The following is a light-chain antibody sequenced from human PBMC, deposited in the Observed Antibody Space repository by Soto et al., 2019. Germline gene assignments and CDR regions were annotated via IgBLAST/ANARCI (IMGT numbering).Light chain of an antibody. CDR2: EVS. J-gene: IGLJ1*01. CDR3: TSFTWSSTFV. CDR1: SSDVGGYNY. V-gene: IGLV2-14*01. Sequence: QSALTQPASVSGSPGQSITISCTGTSSDVGGYNYVSWYQQHPGKAPKLMIYEVSNRPSGVSNRFSGSKSGNTASLTISGLQAEDEADYYCTSFTWSSTFVFGTGTKVTVL.